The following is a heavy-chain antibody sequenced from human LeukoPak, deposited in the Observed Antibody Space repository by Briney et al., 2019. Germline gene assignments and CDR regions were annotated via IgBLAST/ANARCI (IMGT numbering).Heavy chain of an antibody. D-gene: IGHD5-24*01. Sequence: GGSLRLSCAASGFTFDDYAMNWVRQAPGKGLEWVSGISPNGGITYYADSVKGRFTISRDNSRNTVSLQMNYLRAEDTAIYYCAKDDAWLQYENWGQGILVTVSS. V-gene: IGHV3-23*01. J-gene: IGHJ4*02. CDR3: AKDDAWLQYEN. CDR1: GFTFDDYA. CDR2: ISPNGGIT.